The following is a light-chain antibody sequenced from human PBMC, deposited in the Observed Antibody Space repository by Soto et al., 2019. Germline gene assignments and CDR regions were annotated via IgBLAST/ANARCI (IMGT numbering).Light chain of an antibody. Sequence: EIVLTQSPGTLSLSPGDRATLSCRASQSLSVSYIAWYQQKPGQAPRLLIYSTSTRAAGIPDRFTGRGSGTHFTLAISRLEPEDFAVYYCHQRQSWPRTFGQGTKVDIK. CDR3: HQRQSWPRT. J-gene: IGKJ1*01. CDR2: STS. V-gene: IGKV3-20*01. CDR1: QSLSVSY.